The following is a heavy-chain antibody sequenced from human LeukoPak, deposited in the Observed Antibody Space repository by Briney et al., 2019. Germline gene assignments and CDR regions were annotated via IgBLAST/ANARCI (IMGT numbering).Heavy chain of an antibody. CDR1: GFTFSSYS. Sequence: GGSLRLSCAASGFTFSSYSMNWVRQAPGKGLEWVSSISSSSSYIYYADSVKGRFTISRDNAKNSLYLQMNSLRAEDTAVYYCAKDGVVPAAIGYFQHWGQGTLVTVSS. CDR3: AKDGVVPAAIGYFQH. J-gene: IGHJ1*01. D-gene: IGHD2-2*02. CDR2: ISSSSSYI. V-gene: IGHV3-21*01.